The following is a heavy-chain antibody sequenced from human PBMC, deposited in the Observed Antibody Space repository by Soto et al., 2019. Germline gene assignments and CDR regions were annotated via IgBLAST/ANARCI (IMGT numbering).Heavy chain of an antibody. Sequence: GGSLRLSCSASGITLSSYVMYWVRQAPGKGLESVSAISSDGGRTYYADSVKGRFTISRDNSKNTLYLQMNSLRTEDTAVYYCVRLISGNYYYFYGMDVWGQGTTVTVS. J-gene: IGHJ6*02. V-gene: IGHV3-64D*08. CDR2: ISSDGGRT. CDR3: VRLISGNYYYFYGMDV. D-gene: IGHD1-26*01. CDR1: GITLSSYV.